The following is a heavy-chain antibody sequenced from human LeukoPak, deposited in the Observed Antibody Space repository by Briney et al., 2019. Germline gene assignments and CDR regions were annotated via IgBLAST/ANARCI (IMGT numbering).Heavy chain of an antibody. V-gene: IGHV3-33*01. CDR3: STEDVSGSFDY. Sequence: GGSLRLSCVASGFTFSSYGMHWVRQAPGQGLEWVAVIWYDGTTKYYADSVKGRFTISRDNSKNTLYLQMNSLSVEDTAVYFCSTEDVSGSFDYWGQGTPVTVSA. CDR1: GFTFSSYG. D-gene: IGHD3-10*01. CDR2: IWYDGTTK. J-gene: IGHJ4*02.